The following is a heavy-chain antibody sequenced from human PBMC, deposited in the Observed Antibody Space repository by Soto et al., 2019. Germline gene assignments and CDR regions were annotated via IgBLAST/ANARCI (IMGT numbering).Heavy chain of an antibody. D-gene: IGHD3-22*01. CDR2: ISGGGGSI. CDR3: AKYDYDSSGNNWFDP. V-gene: IGHV3-23*01. CDR1: GFTFSTYA. Sequence: EVQLLESGGGLVQSGGSLRLSCAASGFTFSTYAMGWVRQAPGKGLEWVSSISGGGGSIYYADSVKGRFTISRDNFKNTVYLQINSLRVEDTAVYYCAKYDYDSSGNNWFDPWGQGTLVTVSS. J-gene: IGHJ5*02.